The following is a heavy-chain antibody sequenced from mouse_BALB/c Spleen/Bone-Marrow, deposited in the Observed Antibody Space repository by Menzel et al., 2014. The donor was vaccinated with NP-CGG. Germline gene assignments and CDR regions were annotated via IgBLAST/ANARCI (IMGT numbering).Heavy chain of an antibody. CDR1: GYTFDYYT. J-gene: IGHJ3*01. CDR3: AREVYGSWFAY. V-gene: IGHV1-4*01. D-gene: IGHD2-2*01. Sequence: VMLVESGAELARPGASVKMSCKASGYTFDYYTVQWVKQRPGQGLEWIGYINPSSGYTNYNQKFKDKATLTADKSSSTAYMQLSSLTSEDSAVYYCAREVYGSWFAYWGQGTLVTVSA. CDR2: INPSSGYT.